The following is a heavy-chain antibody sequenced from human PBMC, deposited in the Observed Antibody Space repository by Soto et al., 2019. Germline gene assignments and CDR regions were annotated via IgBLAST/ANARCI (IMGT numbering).Heavy chain of an antibody. J-gene: IGHJ6*02. CDR1: GYTLTELS. CDR2: FDPEDGET. Sequence: ASVKVSCKVSGYTLTELSMHWVRQAPGKGLEWMGGFDPEDGETIYAQKFQGRVTMTEDTSTDTAYMELSRLRSDDTAVYYCARDLRGYSYEINYYYYGMDVWGQGTTVTVSS. CDR3: ARDLRGYSYEINYYYYGMDV. D-gene: IGHD5-18*01. V-gene: IGHV1-24*01.